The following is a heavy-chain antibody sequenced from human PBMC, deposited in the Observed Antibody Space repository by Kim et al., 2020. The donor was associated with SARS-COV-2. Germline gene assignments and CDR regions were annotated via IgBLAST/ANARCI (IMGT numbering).Heavy chain of an antibody. V-gene: IGHV3-9*01. CDR2: ISWNSGSI. CDR3: AKDQATPSLLYAFDI. CDR1: GFTFDDYA. Sequence: GGSLRLSCAASGFTFDDYAMHWVRQAPGKGLEWVSGISWNSGSIGYADSVKGRFTISRDNAKNSLYLQMNSLRAEDTALYYCAKDQATPSLLYAFDIWGQGTMVTVSS. D-gene: IGHD5-12*01. J-gene: IGHJ3*02.